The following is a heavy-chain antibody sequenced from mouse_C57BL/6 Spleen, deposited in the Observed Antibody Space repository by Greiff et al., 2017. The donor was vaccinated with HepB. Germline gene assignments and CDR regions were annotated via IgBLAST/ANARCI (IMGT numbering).Heavy chain of an antibody. J-gene: IGHJ4*01. CDR3: ARRGRPYAMDY. Sequence: VQGVESGPELVKPGASVKISCKASGYAFSSSWMNWVKQRPGKGLEWIGRIYPGDGDTNYNGKFKGKATLTADKSSSTAYMQLSSLTSEDSAVYFCARRGRPYAMDYWGQGTSVTVSS. CDR1: GYAFSSSW. D-gene: IGHD2-12*01. V-gene: IGHV1-82*01. CDR2: IYPGDGDT.